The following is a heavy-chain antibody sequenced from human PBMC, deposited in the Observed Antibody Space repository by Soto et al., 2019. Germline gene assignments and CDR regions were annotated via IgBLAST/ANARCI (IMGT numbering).Heavy chain of an antibody. Sequence: GGSLRLSCAASGFTFRSYDMSWVRQAPGKGLEWVALISYDGSNKYYADSVKGRFTISRDNSKNTLYLQMNSPRVDDTAVYYCASGGHRDGYNYPDYWGQGTLVTVSS. V-gene: IGHV3-30*03. J-gene: IGHJ4*02. CDR1: GFTFRSYD. CDR2: ISYDGSNK. CDR3: ASGGHRDGYNYPDY. D-gene: IGHD5-12*01.